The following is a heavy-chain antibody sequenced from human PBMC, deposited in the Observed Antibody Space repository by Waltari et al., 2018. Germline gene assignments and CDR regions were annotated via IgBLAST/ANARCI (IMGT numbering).Heavy chain of an antibody. D-gene: IGHD1-7*01. Sequence: QVQLGQSGAEVKKPGASVKVSCTASGYTFTGYYMPWVRQAPGQGLAWMGRINPTGGGPNYAQKFQGRVTMTRDTSISTAYMELSSLRSDDTAVYYCARDCAGTTLKYYYYYGMDVWGQGTTVTVSS. CDR3: ARDCAGTTLKYYYYYGMDV. CDR2: INPTGGGP. V-gene: IGHV1-2*06. CDR1: GYTFTGYY. J-gene: IGHJ6*02.